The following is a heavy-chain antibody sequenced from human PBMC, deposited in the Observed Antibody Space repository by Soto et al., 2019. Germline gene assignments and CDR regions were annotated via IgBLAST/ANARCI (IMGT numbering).Heavy chain of an antibody. Sequence: SVKVSCKASGRTFSSYAISWVRQAPGQGPEWMGEIIPIFGTANYAQNFQGRVTITADESTSTAYMELSSLRSEDTAVHYCARDLRGCSSTRCYDHYGMDVGGQGTTVTVSS. CDR2: IIPIFGTA. CDR1: GRTFSSYA. J-gene: IGHJ6*02. CDR3: ARDLRGCSSTRCYDHYGMDV. V-gene: IGHV1-69*13. D-gene: IGHD2-2*01.